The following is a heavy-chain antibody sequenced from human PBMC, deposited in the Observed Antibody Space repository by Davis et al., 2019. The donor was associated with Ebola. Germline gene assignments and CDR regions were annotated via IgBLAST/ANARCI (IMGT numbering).Heavy chain of an antibody. CDR2: IYPGDSDT. CDR1: GYSFTNYW. J-gene: IGHJ5*02. CDR3: ARRERWVQSGKWFDP. V-gene: IGHV5-51*01. Sequence: GESLKISCKASGYSFTNYWIGWVRQLPGRGLEWMGFIYPGDSDTRYSPSFQGQVTISADKSISTAYLQWSSLKASDTAMYYCARRERWVQSGKWFDPWGQGTLVTVSS. D-gene: IGHD5-24*01.